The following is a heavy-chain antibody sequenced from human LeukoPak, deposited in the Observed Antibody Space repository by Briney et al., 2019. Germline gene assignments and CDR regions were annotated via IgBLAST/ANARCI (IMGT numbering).Heavy chain of an antibody. V-gene: IGHV1-69-2*01. Sequence: ASVKVSCKVSGYTFTDYYMHWVQQAPGKGLEWMGLVDPEDGETIYAEKFQGRVTITADTSTDTAYRELSSLRSEDTAVYYCAHQTISFDYWGQGTLVTVSS. CDR3: AHQTISFDY. D-gene: IGHD3-3*01. CDR2: VDPEDGET. J-gene: IGHJ4*02. CDR1: GYTFTDYY.